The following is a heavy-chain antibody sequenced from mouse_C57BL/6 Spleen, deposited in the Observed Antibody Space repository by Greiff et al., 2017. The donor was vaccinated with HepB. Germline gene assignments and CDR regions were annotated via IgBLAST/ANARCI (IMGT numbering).Heavy chain of an antibody. D-gene: IGHD2-5*01. Sequence: VQLQQSGPELVKPGASVKISCKASGYAFSSSWMNWVKQRPGKGLEWIGRIYPGDGDTNYNGKFKGKATLTADKSSSTAYMQLSSLTSEDSAVYFCAGDYSNSYWYFDVWGTGTTVTVSS. V-gene: IGHV1-82*01. J-gene: IGHJ1*03. CDR2: IYPGDGDT. CDR3: AGDYSNSYWYFDV. CDR1: GYAFSSSW.